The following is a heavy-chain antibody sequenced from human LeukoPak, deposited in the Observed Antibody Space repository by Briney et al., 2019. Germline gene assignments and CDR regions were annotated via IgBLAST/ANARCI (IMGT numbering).Heavy chain of an antibody. D-gene: IGHD3-3*02. J-gene: IGHJ4*02. CDR2: VSLAGQT. CDR1: GGSISNTNW. Sequence: SETLSLTCDVSGGSISNTNWWSWVRQPPGQGLEWIGEVSLAGQTNYNPSLNGRVTMSVDTSKNQFSLKLNSVTAADTAIYYCARHFAGHTRNFDYWGQGTLVTVSS. CDR3: ARHFAGHTRNFDY. V-gene: IGHV4-4*02.